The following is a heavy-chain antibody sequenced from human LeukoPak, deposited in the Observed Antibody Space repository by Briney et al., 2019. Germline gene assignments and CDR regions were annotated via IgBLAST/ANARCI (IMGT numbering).Heavy chain of an antibody. V-gene: IGHV3-7*01. D-gene: IGHD2-8*02. CDR2: IKQDGSEK. J-gene: IGHJ3*02. CDR1: GSTFSRYW. Sequence: GGSLRLSCAASGSTFSRYWMSWARQAPGKGLEWVANIKQDGSEKYYVDSVKGRFTISRDNAKNSLYLQMNSLRAEDTAVHYCGRDVSRGAGGAFDIWGQGTMVTVSS. CDR3: GRDVSRGAGGAFDI.